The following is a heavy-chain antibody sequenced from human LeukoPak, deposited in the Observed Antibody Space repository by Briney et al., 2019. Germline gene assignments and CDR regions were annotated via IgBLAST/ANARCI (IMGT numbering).Heavy chain of an antibody. CDR2: ISSSGSTI. V-gene: IGHV3-48*04. Sequence: GGSLRLSCAASGFTFSSYAMSWVRQAPGKGLEWVSYISSSGSTIYYADSVKGRFTISRDNAKNSLYLQMNSLRAEDTAVYYCARDGVDQLLYAFDIWGQGTMVTVSS. CDR3: ARDGVDQLLYAFDI. CDR1: GFTFSSYA. D-gene: IGHD2-2*01. J-gene: IGHJ3*02.